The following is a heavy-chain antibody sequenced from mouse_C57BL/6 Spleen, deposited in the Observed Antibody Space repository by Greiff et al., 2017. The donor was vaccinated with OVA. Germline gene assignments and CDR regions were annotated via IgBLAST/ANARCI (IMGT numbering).Heavy chain of an antibody. V-gene: IGHV3-6*01. Sequence: EVHLVESGPGLVKPSQSLSLTCSVSGYSITSGYYWYWIRQLPGNILEWMGYISYDGSNNYNPSLKNRISITRDTSKNQFFQKLNSVTTEDTATYYCAREQDGYYRAWFAYWGQGTLVTVSA. CDR3: AREQDGYYRAWFAY. J-gene: IGHJ3*01. CDR2: ISYDGSN. D-gene: IGHD2-3*01. CDR1: GYSITSGYY.